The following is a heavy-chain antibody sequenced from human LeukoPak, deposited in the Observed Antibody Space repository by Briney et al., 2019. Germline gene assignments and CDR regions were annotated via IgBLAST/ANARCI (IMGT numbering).Heavy chain of an antibody. CDR3: AKEMGVTNYFEY. Sequence: GRSLRLSCAASGFTFSYFGIHWVRQAPGKGLEWVAGTSYEGSDKYYADSVKGRFTISRDDSKNTLYLQMNSLRAEDTAVYYCAKEMGVTNYFEYWGQGTLVTVSS. J-gene: IGHJ4*02. V-gene: IGHV3-30*18. CDR1: GFTFSYFG. CDR2: TSYEGSDK. D-gene: IGHD1-26*01.